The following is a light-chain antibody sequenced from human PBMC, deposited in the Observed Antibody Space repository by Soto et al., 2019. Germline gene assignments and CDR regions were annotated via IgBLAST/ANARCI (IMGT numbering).Light chain of an antibody. CDR2: SHN. Sequence: QSALTQPPSASGTPGQTITISCSGSSSNIGSYTVHWYQLLPGTAPKLLIYSHNQRPSGVPDRFSGSKSGTSASLAISGLQSEDEADYYCATWDDSLNSPLFGGGTRSPS. J-gene: IGLJ2*01. CDR3: ATWDDSLNSPL. V-gene: IGLV1-44*01. CDR1: SSNIGSYT.